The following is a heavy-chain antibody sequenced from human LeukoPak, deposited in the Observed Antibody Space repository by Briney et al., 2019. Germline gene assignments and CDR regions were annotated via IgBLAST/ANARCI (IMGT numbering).Heavy chain of an antibody. V-gene: IGHV1-69*02. J-gene: IGHJ4*02. D-gene: IGHD2-2*01. CDR1: GGTFSSYT. CDR3: ARGSSTSCYL. CDR2: IIPILGIA. Sequence: ASVKVSCKASGGTFSSYTISWVRQAPGQGLEWMGRIIPILGIANYAQKFQGRVTITEEKSTSTAYMELSSLRSEDTAVYYCARGSSTSCYLWGQGTLVTVSS.